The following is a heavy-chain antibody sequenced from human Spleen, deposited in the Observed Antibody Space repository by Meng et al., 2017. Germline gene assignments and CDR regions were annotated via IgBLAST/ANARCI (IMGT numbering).Heavy chain of an antibody. CDR2: INHSGST. J-gene: IGHJ6*02. D-gene: IGHD6-13*01. CDR3: ARGAGSSSRKYYYYGMDV. CDR1: GGSFSGYY. Sequence: ESLKISCAVYGGSFSGYYWSWIRQPPGKGLEWIGEINHSGSTNYNPSLKSRVTISVDTSKNQFSLKLSSVTAADTAVYYCARGAGSSSRKYYYYGMDVWGQGTTVTVSS. V-gene: IGHV4-34*01.